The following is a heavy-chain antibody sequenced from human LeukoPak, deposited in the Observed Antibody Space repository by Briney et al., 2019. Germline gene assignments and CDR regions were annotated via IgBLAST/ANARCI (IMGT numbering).Heavy chain of an antibody. CDR2: IYKVGNT. D-gene: IGHD1-26*01. CDR1: GFTVSNNY. J-gene: IGHJ3*02. CDR3: ARGLVVGGTGVWAFDI. Sequence: GGSLRLSCAASGFTVSNNYMSWVRQAPGKGLEWVSVIYKVGNTFYADLVKGRFTISRDNSKNTLYLQMNSLRAEDTALYYCARGLVVGGTGVWAFDIWGQGTMVTVSS. V-gene: IGHV3-66*01.